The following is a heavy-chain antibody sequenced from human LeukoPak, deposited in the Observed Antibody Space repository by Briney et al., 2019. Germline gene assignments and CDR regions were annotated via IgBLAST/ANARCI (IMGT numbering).Heavy chain of an antibody. CDR3: ARGRIMIVVVITLHWFDP. CDR2: INHSGST. J-gene: IGHJ5*02. V-gene: IGHV4-34*01. CDR1: GGSFSGYY. D-gene: IGHD3-22*01. Sequence: SETLSLTCAVYGGSFSGYYWSWIRQPPGKGLEWIGEINHSGSTNYNPSLKSRVTISVDTSKNQFSLKLSSVTAADTAVYYCARGRIMIVVVITLHWFDPRGQGTLVTVSS.